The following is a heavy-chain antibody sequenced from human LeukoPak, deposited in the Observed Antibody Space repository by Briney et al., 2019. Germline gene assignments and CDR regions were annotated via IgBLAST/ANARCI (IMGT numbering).Heavy chain of an antibody. CDR1: GFTFSDYY. Sequence: GGSLRLSCAASGFTFSDYYMSWIRQPPGKGLEWVSYISSNGGAIYYADSVKGRFTISRDNAKNSLYLQMNSLRAEDTAVYYCARVSYHSSGYYPFDHWGQGTLVTVSS. CDR2: ISSNGGAI. CDR3: ARVSYHSSGYYPFDH. D-gene: IGHD3-22*01. J-gene: IGHJ4*02. V-gene: IGHV3-11*01.